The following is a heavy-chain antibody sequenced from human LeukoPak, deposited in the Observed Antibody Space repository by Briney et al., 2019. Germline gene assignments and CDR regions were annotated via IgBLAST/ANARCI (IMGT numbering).Heavy chain of an antibody. CDR1: GFTFSSYW. D-gene: IGHD3-22*01. Sequence: GCLRLSCAASGFTFSSYWMRWVRQPPGKGLEWIGEIYHSGSTNYNPSLKSRVTISVDKSKNQFSLKLSSVTAADTAVYYCAGTSYYYDLGDAFDIWGQGTMVTVSS. J-gene: IGHJ3*02. CDR3: AGTSYYYDLGDAFDI. V-gene: IGHV4-4*02. CDR2: IYHSGST.